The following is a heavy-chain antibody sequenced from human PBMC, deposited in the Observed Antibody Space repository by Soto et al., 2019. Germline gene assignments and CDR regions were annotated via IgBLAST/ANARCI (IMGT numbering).Heavy chain of an antibody. Sequence: SETLSLTCAVYGGSFSGYYWSWIRQPPGKGLEWIGEINHSGSTNYNPSLKSRVTISVDTSKNQFSLKLSSVTAADTAVYYCARERRNYGSGSYPDYYYGMDVWGQGTTVT. CDR3: ARERRNYGSGSYPDYYYGMDV. V-gene: IGHV4-34*01. D-gene: IGHD3-10*01. J-gene: IGHJ6*02. CDR1: GGSFSGYY. CDR2: INHSGST.